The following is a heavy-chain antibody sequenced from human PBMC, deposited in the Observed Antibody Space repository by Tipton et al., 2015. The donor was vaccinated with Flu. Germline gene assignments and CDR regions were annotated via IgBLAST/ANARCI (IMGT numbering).Heavy chain of an antibody. Sequence: QLVQSGAEVKRPGSSVKVSCKASGGTFSNYAISWVRQAPGQGLEWMGGIIPFYGTTHYAQKFQGRVTISADASTSTGYMEMSSLRSEDTALYYCASGFCSSTTCYRGDFYYGMDVWGQGTTVIVSS. D-gene: IGHD2-2*03. CDR1: GGTFSNYA. V-gene: IGHV1-69*01. CDR2: IIPFYGTT. J-gene: IGHJ6*02. CDR3: ASGFCSSTTCYRGDFYYGMDV.